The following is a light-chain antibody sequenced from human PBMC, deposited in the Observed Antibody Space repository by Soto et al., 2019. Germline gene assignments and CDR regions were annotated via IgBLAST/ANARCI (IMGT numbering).Light chain of an antibody. CDR1: QSVSRY. Sequence: EIALTQSPATLSLSPGERATLSCRARQSVSRYLAWYQQRPGQAPRLLIFDATKRTADTPARFSGSGSGTDFTLTIRSLEPEDSAVYYCQERSIWPPSFTFGPGTKV. V-gene: IGKV3-11*01. J-gene: IGKJ3*01. CDR3: QERSIWPPSFT. CDR2: DAT.